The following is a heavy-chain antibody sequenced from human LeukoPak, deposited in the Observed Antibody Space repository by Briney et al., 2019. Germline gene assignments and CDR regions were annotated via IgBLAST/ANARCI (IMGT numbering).Heavy chain of an antibody. CDR3: AKLGEYCSAGSCRHDPAIDY. J-gene: IGHJ4*02. D-gene: IGHD2-15*01. CDR1: GFTFEEYV. V-gene: IGHV3-43D*03. Sequence: AGGSLRLSCAASGFTFEEYVMHWVRQVPGRGLEWVSVISVDGGSSYYVDSVKGRFTISRDNSKNSLYLQMNSLRPEDTALYYCAKLGEYCSAGSCRHDPAIDYWGQGTLVTVSS. CDR2: ISVDGGSS.